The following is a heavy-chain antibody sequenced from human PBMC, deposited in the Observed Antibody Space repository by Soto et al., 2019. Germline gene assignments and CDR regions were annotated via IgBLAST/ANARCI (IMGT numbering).Heavy chain of an antibody. Sequence: QLQLQESGPGLVKPSETLSLTCTVSGGSISSSSYFWGWIRQPPGKGLEWIGTISYSGTTYYNPTLNSRVTISVDTSKNKFSLKLSSVTASETAVYYCARLGVAGTNYFDYWGQGTMVTVSS. CDR3: ARLGVAGTNYFDY. D-gene: IGHD6-19*01. CDR2: ISYSGTT. V-gene: IGHV4-39*01. J-gene: IGHJ4*02. CDR1: GGSISSSSYF.